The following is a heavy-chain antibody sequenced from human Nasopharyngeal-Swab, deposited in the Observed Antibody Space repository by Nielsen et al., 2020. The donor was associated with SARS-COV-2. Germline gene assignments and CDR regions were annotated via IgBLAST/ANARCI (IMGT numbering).Heavy chain of an antibody. CDR2: IIPIFGTA. CDR3: ARRLLSSTYYYYYALDV. J-gene: IGHJ6*02. D-gene: IGHD2/OR15-2a*01. V-gene: IGHV1-69*01. Sequence: WVRQAPGQGLEWMGGIIPIFGTANYAQKFQGRVTITADESTSTAYMELSSLRSEDTAVYYCARRLLSSTYYYYYALDVWGQGTAVTVSS.